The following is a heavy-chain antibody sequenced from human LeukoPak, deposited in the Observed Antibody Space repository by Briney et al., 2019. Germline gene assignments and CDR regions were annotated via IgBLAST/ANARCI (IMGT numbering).Heavy chain of an antibody. Sequence: GASVKVSCKASGYTFTSYYMHWVRQAPGQGLEWMGIINPSGGSTSYAQKFQGRVTMTRDTSTSTVYMELSSLRSEDTAVYYCARADQTYYYYYYGMDVWGQGTTVTVSS. CDR2: INPSGGST. J-gene: IGHJ6*02. CDR1: GYTFTSYY. CDR3: ARADQTYYYYYYGMDV. V-gene: IGHV1-46*01.